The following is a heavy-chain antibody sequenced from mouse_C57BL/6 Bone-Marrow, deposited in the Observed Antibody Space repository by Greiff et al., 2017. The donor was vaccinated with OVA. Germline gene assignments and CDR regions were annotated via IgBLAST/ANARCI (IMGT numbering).Heavy chain of an antibody. CDR3: ARRVLTVYYFDY. D-gene: IGHD2-10*02. V-gene: IGHV1-63*01. CDR1: GYTFTNYW. J-gene: IGHJ2*01. CDR2: IYPGGGYT. Sequence: QVQLKESGAELVRPGTSVKMSCKASGYTFTNYWIGWAKQRPGHGLEWIGDIYPGGGYTNYNEKFKGKATLTADKSSSTAYMQFSSLTSEDSAIYYCARRVLTVYYFDYWGQGTTLTVSS.